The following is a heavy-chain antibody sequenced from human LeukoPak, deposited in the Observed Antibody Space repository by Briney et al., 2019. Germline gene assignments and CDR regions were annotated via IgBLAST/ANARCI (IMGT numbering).Heavy chain of an antibody. CDR1: GGSISSYY. V-gene: IGHV4-59*01. CDR2: IYYSGST. J-gene: IGHJ4*02. CDR3: ARGVNSGYFDY. D-gene: IGHD1-26*01. Sequence: SETLSLTCTVSGGSISSYYWTWIRQPPGKGLEWIGYIYYSGSTNYNPSLKSRVTISVNTSKNQFSLKLTSVTAADTAVYYCARGVNSGYFDYCGQGTLVTVSS.